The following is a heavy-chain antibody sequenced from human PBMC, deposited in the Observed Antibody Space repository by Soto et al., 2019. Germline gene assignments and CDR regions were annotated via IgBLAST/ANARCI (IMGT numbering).Heavy chain of an antibody. J-gene: IGHJ4*01. Sequence: GGSLRLSCAASAFTVSRNYMSWVRQAPGKGLEWVSVIYSGGSTYYADSVKGRFTISRDNSKNTLYLQMNSLRAEDTAVYYCASYCRTGILDGFDYRGQGTLDNGSS. D-gene: IGHD6-13*01. CDR3: ASYCRTGILDGFDY. CDR1: AFTVSRNY. CDR2: IYSGGST. V-gene: IGHV3-53*01.